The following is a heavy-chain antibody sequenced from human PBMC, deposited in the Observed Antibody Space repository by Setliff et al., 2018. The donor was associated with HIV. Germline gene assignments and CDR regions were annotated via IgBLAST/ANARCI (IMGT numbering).Heavy chain of an antibody. V-gene: IGHV4-39*01. Sequence: SETLSLTCTVSGGSISIHPFYWGWIRQPPGKGLEWIGSIHYGGTTYSNPSLRSRVALSVDTSKNQFSLQLSSVTAADMAVYYCARTRDCSSSGCFYHAFDMWGQGTMVTVSS. CDR2: IHYGGTT. CDR3: ARTRDCSSSGCFYHAFDM. J-gene: IGHJ3*02. D-gene: IGHD2-2*01. CDR1: GGSISIHPFY.